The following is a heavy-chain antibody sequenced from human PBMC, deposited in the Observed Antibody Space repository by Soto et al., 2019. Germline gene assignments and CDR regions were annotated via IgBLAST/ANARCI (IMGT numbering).Heavy chain of an antibody. CDR2: ISAYNGNT. Sequence: ASVKVSCKASGYTFTSYGISWVRQAPGQGLEWMGWISAYNGNTNYAQKLQERVTITTDTSTSTAYMELSSLRSEDTAVYYCAAGIMRRIYYYDSSGYYYDYWGQGTLVTVSS. CDR1: GYTFTSYG. D-gene: IGHD3-22*01. CDR3: AAGIMRRIYYYDSSGYYYDY. V-gene: IGHV1-18*01. J-gene: IGHJ4*02.